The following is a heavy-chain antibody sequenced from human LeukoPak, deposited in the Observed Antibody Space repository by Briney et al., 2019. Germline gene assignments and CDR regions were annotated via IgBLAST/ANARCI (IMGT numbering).Heavy chain of an antibody. CDR3: ARGGSVHYFDY. D-gene: IGHD1-26*01. Sequence: PSETLSLTCAVYGGSFSGYYWSWIRQPPGKGPEWIGEINHSGTTNYNLSLKSRVTMSVDTSKNQFSLKLSSVTAADTAVYYCARGGSVHYFDYWGQGNLVTVSS. V-gene: IGHV4-34*01. CDR1: GGSFSGYY. CDR2: INHSGTT. J-gene: IGHJ4*02.